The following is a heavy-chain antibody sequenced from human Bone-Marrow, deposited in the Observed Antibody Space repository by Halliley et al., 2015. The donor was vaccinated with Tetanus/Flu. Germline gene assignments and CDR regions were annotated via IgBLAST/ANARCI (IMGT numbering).Heavy chain of an antibody. CDR2: VSSGSEAI. Sequence: SLRLSCLASGFRFSSYAMNWVRQVPGKGLEWVSYVSSGSEAIAHAESVKGRFTIIRDNAKNLLSLQMNSLRAEDTAVYYCARGAIETAGRSFDYWGQGTLVTVSS. CDR3: ARGAIETAGRSFDY. CDR1: GFRFSSYA. J-gene: IGHJ4*02. V-gene: IGHV3-48*03. D-gene: IGHD6-19*01.